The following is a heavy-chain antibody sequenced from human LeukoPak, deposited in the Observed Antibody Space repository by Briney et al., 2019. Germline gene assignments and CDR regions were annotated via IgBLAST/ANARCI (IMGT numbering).Heavy chain of an antibody. CDR3: ATDLG. CDR2: VDHGGSGT. D-gene: IGHD4-17*01. Sequence: GGPLRLSCAASGFSFTSYWMHWVRQPPGKGLVWVSRVDHGGSGTAYADSVTGRFTISRDNTKNMVYLQMNSLRPEDTAVYYCATDLGWGQGTLVTVSS. J-gene: IGHJ4*02. V-gene: IGHV3-74*01. CDR1: GFSFTSYW.